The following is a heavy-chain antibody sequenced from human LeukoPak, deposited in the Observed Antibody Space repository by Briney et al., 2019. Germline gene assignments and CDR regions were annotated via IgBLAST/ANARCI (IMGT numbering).Heavy chain of an antibody. J-gene: IGHJ4*01. V-gene: IGHV3-33*01. D-gene: IGHD5-18*01. CDR2: IWQDGSNK. CDR3: ARGYPYSSDY. Sequence: PGGSLGLSCAASGFTFRTYGMHWVRQAPGKGLEWVAVIWQDGSNKDYADFVKGRFTISRDNSKNTLYLQMNSLRGEDAAVYYCARGYPYSSDYWG. CDR1: GFTFRTYG.